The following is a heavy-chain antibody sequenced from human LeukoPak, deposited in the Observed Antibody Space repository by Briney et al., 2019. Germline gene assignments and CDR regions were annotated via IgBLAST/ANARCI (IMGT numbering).Heavy chain of an antibody. D-gene: IGHD3-22*01. CDR1: GFTFSSYS. CDR3: ARDSNDSSGYVDY. CDR2: ISSSSSYI. J-gene: IGHJ4*02. Sequence: GGSLRLSCAASGFTFSSYSMNWVRQAPGKGLEWVSSISSSSSYIYYADSVKGRFTISRDNAKNSLYLQMNSLRAEDTAVYYCARDSNDSSGYVDYWGQGTLVTASS. V-gene: IGHV3-21*01.